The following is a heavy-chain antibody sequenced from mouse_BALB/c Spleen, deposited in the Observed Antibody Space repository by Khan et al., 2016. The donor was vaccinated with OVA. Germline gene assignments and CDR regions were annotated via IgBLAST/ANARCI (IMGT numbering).Heavy chain of an antibody. J-gene: IGHJ3*01. Sequence: VELVESGAELVRPGVSVKISCKVSGYTFTDYAMHWVRQSHAKTLEWLGVISTYYGDADYNQKFKGKATMTVDKSSSTAYIELARLTSEDSAIYYCARGGRVDYWGQGTLVTVSA. CDR3: ARGGRVDY. CDR1: GYTFTDYA. CDR2: ISTYYGDA. V-gene: IGHV1S137*01. D-gene: IGHD3-3*01.